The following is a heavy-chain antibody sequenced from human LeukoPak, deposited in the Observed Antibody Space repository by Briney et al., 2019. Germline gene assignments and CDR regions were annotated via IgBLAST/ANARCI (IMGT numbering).Heavy chain of an antibody. CDR1: GYTSTSYG. CDR3: ARDYHCTITSCYIPDY. V-gene: IGHV1-18*01. CDR2: ISTYNGNT. Sequence: ASVKASRKASGYTSTSYGISWVRQAPGQGLEWMGWISTYNGNTNYAQNLRGRVTMTTDTSTSTAYMDLRSLRSDDTAFYYCARDYHCTITSCYIPDYWGQGTLVTVSS. J-gene: IGHJ4*02. D-gene: IGHD2-2*01.